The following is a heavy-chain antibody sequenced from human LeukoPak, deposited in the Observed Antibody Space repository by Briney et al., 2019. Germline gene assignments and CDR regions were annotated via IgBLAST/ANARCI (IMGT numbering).Heavy chain of an antibody. Sequence: GGSPRLSCAASGFTFGSSYMHWVRQVPGKGLVWVSRINSDGSNTNYADSVKGRFTISRDNAQNSLSLQINSLRAEDTAVYYCARQPYTAYEVSENRGQGTLVSVSS. D-gene: IGHD5-12*01. CDR1: GFTFGSSY. CDR2: INSDGSNT. CDR3: ARQPYTAYEVSEN. J-gene: IGHJ4*02. V-gene: IGHV3-74*01.